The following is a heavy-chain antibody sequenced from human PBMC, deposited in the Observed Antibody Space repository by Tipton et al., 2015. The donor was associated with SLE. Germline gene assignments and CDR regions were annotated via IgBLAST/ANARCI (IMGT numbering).Heavy chain of an antibody. CDR3: ARRLSSGHYFDY. CDR1: GGSISSYY. CDR2: IYYSGST. Sequence: TPSLTCTVSGGSISSYYWSWIRQPPGKGLEWIGYIYYSGSTNYNPSLKSRVTISVDTSKNQFSLKLSCVTAADTAVYYCARRLSSGHYFDYWGQGTLVTVSS. V-gene: IGHV4-59*08. J-gene: IGHJ4*02. D-gene: IGHD3-22*01.